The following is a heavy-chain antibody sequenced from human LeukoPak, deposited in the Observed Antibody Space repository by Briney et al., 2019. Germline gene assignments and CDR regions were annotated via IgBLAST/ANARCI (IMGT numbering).Heavy chain of an antibody. CDR3: ARGTYYYDSSGWDYFDY. V-gene: IGHV3-48*04. CDR1: GFTFSSYS. J-gene: IGHJ4*02. D-gene: IGHD3-22*01. Sequence: PGGSLRLSCAASGFTFSSYSMNWVRQAPGKGLEWVSYISSSGSTIYYADSVKGRFTISRDNAKNSLYLQMNSLRAEDTAVYYCARGTYYYDSSGWDYFDYWGQGTLVTVSS. CDR2: ISSSGSTI.